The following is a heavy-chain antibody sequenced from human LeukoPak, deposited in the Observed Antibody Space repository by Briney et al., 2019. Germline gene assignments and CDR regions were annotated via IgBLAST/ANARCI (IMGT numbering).Heavy chain of an antibody. CDR2: IIPIFGTA. J-gene: IGHJ4*02. CDR1: GGTFSSYA. Sequence: SVKVSCKASGGTFSSYAISRVRQAPGQGLEWMGGIIPIFGTANYAQKFQGRVTITTDESTSTAYMELSSLRSEDTAVYYCARGYPGYSYGYDYWGQGTLVTVSS. V-gene: IGHV1-69*05. D-gene: IGHD5-18*01. CDR3: ARGYPGYSYGYDY.